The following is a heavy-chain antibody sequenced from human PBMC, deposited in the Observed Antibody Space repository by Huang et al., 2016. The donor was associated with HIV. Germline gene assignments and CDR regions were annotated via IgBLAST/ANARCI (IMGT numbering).Heavy chain of an antibody. CDR3: ARLSYDILTRWYYGLDV. D-gene: IGHD3-9*01. CDR2: MYSGGST. Sequence: EVQLVESGGGLIQPGGSLRLSCSASGFTVSSTYMNWVRQAPGKGLKGVSVMYSGGSTYYADSVKGRFSISRDNSKNILFLQMNSLRAEDSAVYYCARLSYDILTRWYYGLDVWGQGTTVTVSS. V-gene: IGHV3-53*01. J-gene: IGHJ6*02. CDR1: GFTVSSTY.